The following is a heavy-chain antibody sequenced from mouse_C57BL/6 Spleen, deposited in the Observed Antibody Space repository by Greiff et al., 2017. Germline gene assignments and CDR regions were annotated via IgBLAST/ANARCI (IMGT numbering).Heavy chain of an antibody. CDR3: ARLDTTVVAP. D-gene: IGHD1-1*01. V-gene: IGHV1-82*01. J-gene: IGHJ1*03. CDR2: IYPGDGDT. Sequence: QVQLKESGPELVKPGASVKISCKASGYAFSSSWMNWVKQRPGKGLEWIGRIYPGDGDTNYNGKFKGKATLTADKSSSTAYMQLSSLTSEDSAVYFCARLDTTVVAPWGTGTTVTVSS. CDR1: GYAFSSSW.